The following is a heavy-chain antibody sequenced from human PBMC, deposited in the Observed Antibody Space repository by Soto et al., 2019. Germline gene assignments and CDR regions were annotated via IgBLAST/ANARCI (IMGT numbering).Heavy chain of an antibody. CDR3: ARVGRLGYCSGGSCNGGGY. V-gene: IGHV1-18*01. CDR1: GYTFTSYG. D-gene: IGHD2-15*01. Sequence: ASVKVSCKASGYTFTSYGINWVRQAPGQGLEWMGWISAYNGNTNYAQKLQGRVTMTTDTSTSTAYMELRSLRSDDTAVYYCARVGRLGYCSGGSCNGGGYWGQGTLVTVSS. CDR2: ISAYNGNT. J-gene: IGHJ4*02.